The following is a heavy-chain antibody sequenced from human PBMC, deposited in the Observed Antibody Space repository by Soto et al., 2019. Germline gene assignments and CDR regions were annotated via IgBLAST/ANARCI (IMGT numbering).Heavy chain of an antibody. D-gene: IGHD6-13*01. V-gene: IGHV4-61*01. CDR2: IYYSGST. J-gene: IGHJ4*02. Sequence: PSETLSLTCTVSGGSVSSGSYYWSWIRQPPGKGLEWIGYIYYSGSTNYNPSLKSRVTISLDTSKNQFSLKLNSVTAADTAVYYCARSPPVSSHPIDYWGQGTLVTVSS. CDR1: GGSVSSGSYY. CDR3: ARSPPVSSHPIDY.